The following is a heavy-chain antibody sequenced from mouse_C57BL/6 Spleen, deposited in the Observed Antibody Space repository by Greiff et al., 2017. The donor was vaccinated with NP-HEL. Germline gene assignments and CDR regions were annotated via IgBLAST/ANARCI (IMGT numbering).Heavy chain of an antibody. J-gene: IGHJ1*03. CDR3: ARQHYYGSSNWYFDV. CDR2: IYPGDGDT. Sequence: QVQLQQSGAELVKPGASVKISCKASGYAFSSYWMNWVKQRPGKGLEWIGQIYPGDGDTNYNGKFKGKATLTADKSSSTAYMQLSSLTSEDSAVYFCARQHYYGSSNWYFDVWGTGTTVTVSS. D-gene: IGHD1-1*01. V-gene: IGHV1-80*01. CDR1: GYAFSSYW.